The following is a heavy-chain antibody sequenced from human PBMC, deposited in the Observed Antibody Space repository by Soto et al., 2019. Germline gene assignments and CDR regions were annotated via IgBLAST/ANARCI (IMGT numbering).Heavy chain of an antibody. D-gene: IGHD3-3*01. CDR2: INHSVST. CDR3: ARTMGNFWSGYYYYYYGMDV. CDR1: GGSFSVYY. Sequence: SETLSLTCAVYGGSFSVYYWSWIRQPPGKGLEWIGEINHSVSTNYNPSLKSRVTISVDTSKNQFSLKLISVTTADTAVYYCARTMGNFWSGYYYYYYGMDVWGQGTTVTVSS. J-gene: IGHJ6*02. V-gene: IGHV4-34*01.